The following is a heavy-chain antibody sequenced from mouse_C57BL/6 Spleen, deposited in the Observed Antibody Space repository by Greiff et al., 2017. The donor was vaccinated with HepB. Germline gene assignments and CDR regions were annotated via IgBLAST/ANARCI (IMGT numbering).Heavy chain of an antibody. CDR1: GYTFTDYY. CDR2: INPNNGGT. Sequence: EVQLQQSGPELVKPGASVKISCKASGYTFTDYYMNWVKQSHGKSLEWIGDINPNNGGTSYNQKFKGKATLTVDKSSSTAYMELRSLTSEDSAVYYCARGSVVGDYFDYWGQGTTLTVSS. V-gene: IGHV1-26*01. J-gene: IGHJ2*01. CDR3: ARGSVVGDYFDY. D-gene: IGHD1-1*01.